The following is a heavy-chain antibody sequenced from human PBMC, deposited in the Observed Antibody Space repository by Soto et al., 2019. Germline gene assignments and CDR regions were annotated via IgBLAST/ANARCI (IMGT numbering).Heavy chain of an antibody. J-gene: IGHJ4*02. CDR1: GFTFSSYA. D-gene: IGHD2-15*01. CDR3: AKRIQGYYFDC. CDR2: INGGGGTT. Sequence: GESLKISCAASGFTFSSYAMSWVRQAPGKGLEWVSAINGGGGTTYYADSVKGRFTISRDNSKTTLYLQMNSLRAEDTAVYYCAKRIQGYYFDCWGQGTQVTVSS. V-gene: IGHV3-23*01.